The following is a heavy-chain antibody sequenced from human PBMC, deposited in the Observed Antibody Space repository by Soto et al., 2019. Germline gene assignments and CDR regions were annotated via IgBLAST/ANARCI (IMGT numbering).Heavy chain of an antibody. V-gene: IGHV5-51*01. Sequence: GECLKISCKGSGYNFAVYCIAWVLQMPGKGLELMGIIYPSDSDTRYRPSFQGQVTISADKSISSAYLQWSSLRASDTAMYCCARGGVSTRTFDYWGQGTPVTVSS. J-gene: IGHJ4*02. D-gene: IGHD3-3*01. CDR1: GYNFAVYC. CDR2: IYPSDSDT. CDR3: ARGGVSTRTFDY.